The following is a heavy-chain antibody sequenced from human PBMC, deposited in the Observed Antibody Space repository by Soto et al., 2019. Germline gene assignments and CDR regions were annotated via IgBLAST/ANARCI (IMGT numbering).Heavy chain of an antibody. CDR2: SSHDGHA. CDR3: ARQVYGDYLGGNGFDP. CDR1: GDYISDTRFY. V-gene: IGHV4-39*01. J-gene: IGHJ5*02. Sequence: QLLESGPGLVRPSETLSLTCSILGDYISDTRFYWGWVRQYPEKGLEWIGSSSHDGHAYYHPSLKSRVTLFADTSRNQFSLTMKSVTVADTALYFCARQVYGDYLGGNGFDPWGQGALVTVSS. D-gene: IGHD4-17*01.